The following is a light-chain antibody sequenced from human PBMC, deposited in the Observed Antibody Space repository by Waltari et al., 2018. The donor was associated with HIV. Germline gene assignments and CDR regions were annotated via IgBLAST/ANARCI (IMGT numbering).Light chain of an antibody. V-gene: IGLV1-51*02. J-gene: IGLJ1*01. Sequence: QSVLTQPPSISAAPGQRITISCSGSISNIDTNSVSWYQQFPGTAPKLRIYENGKRPSGIPGRVSGCKSDRSVTWGMSGFRTGDEADYYCATWDCRLNSYVFGSGTTVIVL. CDR3: ATWDCRLNSYV. CDR1: ISNIDTNS. CDR2: ENG.